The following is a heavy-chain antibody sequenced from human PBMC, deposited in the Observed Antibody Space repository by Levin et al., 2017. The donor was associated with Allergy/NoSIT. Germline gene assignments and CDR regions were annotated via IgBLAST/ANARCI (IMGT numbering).Heavy chain of an antibody. CDR2: IYYSGSA. Sequence: SETLSLTCTVSGGSISSYYWSWIRQPPGKGLEWIGYIYYSGSANYNPSLKSRVTISVDTSKNQFSLKLSSVTAADTAVYYCARHDHYRDYVDYWGQGTLVTVSS. CDR1: GGSISSYY. J-gene: IGHJ4*02. CDR3: ARHDHYRDYVDY. V-gene: IGHV4-59*08. D-gene: IGHD4-17*01.